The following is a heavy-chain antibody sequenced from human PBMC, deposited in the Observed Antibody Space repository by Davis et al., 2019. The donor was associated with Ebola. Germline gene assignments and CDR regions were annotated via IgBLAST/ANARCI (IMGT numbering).Heavy chain of an antibody. Sequence: GSLRLSCAVYGGSFSGYYWSWIRQPPGKGLEWIGYIYYSGSTNYNPSLKSRVTISVDTSKNQFSLKLSSVTAADTAVYYCARVGDPGYYGMDVWGQGTTVTVSS. J-gene: IGHJ6*02. CDR1: GGSFSGYY. CDR3: ARVGDPGYYGMDV. V-gene: IGHV4-59*01. D-gene: IGHD2-21*01. CDR2: IYYSGST.